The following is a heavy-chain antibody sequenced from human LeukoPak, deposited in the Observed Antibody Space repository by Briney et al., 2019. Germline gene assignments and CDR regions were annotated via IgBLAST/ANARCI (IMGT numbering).Heavy chain of an antibody. CDR1: RFTVNSNY. CDR2: LSNRGSTK. V-gene: IGHV3-11*04. Sequence: GGSLRLSCAASRFTVNSNYMRWIRQAPGKGLVWGSYLSNRGSTKYHADSVRGRFTIYRHNAKHSLYLPMHSQRAEDAGVFYCATDLENMVRRVIMTFDDYWGQETLVTVSS. D-gene: IGHD3-10*01. CDR3: ATDLENMVRRVIMTFDDY. J-gene: IGHJ4*02.